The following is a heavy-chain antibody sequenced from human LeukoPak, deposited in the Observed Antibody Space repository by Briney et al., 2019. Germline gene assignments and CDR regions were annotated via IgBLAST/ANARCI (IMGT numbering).Heavy chain of an antibody. D-gene: IGHD3-9*01. CDR2: IYYSGST. J-gene: IGHJ3*02. CDR1: GGSISTYY. Sequence: SETLSLTCSVSGGSISTYYWTWIRQPPGKGLEWIGYIYYSGSTNYNPSLKSRVTISLDTSKNQFSLKLSSVTAADTAVYYCARDGLTQYAFDIWGQGTMVTVSS. CDR3: ARDGLTQYAFDI. V-gene: IGHV4-59*01.